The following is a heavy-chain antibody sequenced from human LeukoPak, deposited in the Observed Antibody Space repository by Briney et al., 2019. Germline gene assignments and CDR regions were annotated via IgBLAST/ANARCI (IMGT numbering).Heavy chain of an antibody. CDR1: GGTFSSYA. D-gene: IGHD2-15*01. CDR3: ARSPGYCSGGSCYDWFDP. CDR2: IIPIFGTA. Sequence: SVTVSCTASGGTFSSYAISWVRQAPGQGLEWMGGIIPIFGTANYAQKFQGRVTITADESTSTAYMELSSLRSEDTAVYYCARSPGYCSGGSCYDWFDPWGQGTLVTVSS. J-gene: IGHJ5*02. V-gene: IGHV1-69*13.